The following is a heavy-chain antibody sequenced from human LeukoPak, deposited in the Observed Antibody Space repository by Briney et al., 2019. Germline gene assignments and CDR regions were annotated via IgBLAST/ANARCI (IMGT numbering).Heavy chain of an antibody. CDR1: GFTFGKYW. D-gene: IGHD3-16*01. CDR2: ISSSSSTI. CDR3: ARDRSGGY. J-gene: IGHJ4*02. Sequence: GGSLRLSCVASGFTFGKYWMSWVRQAPGKGLEWVSYISSSSSTIYYADSVKGRFTISRDNAKNSLYLQMNSLRAEDTAVYYCARDRSGGYWGQGTLVTVSS. V-gene: IGHV3-48*01.